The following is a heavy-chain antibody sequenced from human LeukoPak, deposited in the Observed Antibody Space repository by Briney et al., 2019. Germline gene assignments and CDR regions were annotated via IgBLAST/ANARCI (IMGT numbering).Heavy chain of an antibody. Sequence: SVKVSCKTSGGTFNSYAISWVRQAPGQGLEWMGGIIPIFGTANYAQKFQGRVTITADESTSTAYMELSSLRSEDTAVYYCAREAAEPYCSGGSCWMDDYWGQGTLVTVSS. CDR1: GGTFNSYA. D-gene: IGHD2-15*01. CDR3: AREAAEPYCSGGSCWMDDY. V-gene: IGHV1-69*13. CDR2: IIPIFGTA. J-gene: IGHJ4*02.